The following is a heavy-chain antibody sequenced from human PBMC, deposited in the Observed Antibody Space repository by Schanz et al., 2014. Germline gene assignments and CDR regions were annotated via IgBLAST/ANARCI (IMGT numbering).Heavy chain of an antibody. D-gene: IGHD2-15*01. V-gene: IGHV3-33*01. CDR1: GFTFSRFG. CDR2: VWSDGNTK. CDR3: ARDAVALVPEYFMDV. Sequence: QVQLAESGGGVVRPGRSLRLSCATSGFTFSRFGMHWVRQAPGKGQEWVALVWSDGNTKYYVDSVKGRFTISRDNSMNTLHLQMDGLRVEDTAVYYCARDAVALVPEYFMDVWGKGTPVTVSS. J-gene: IGHJ6*03.